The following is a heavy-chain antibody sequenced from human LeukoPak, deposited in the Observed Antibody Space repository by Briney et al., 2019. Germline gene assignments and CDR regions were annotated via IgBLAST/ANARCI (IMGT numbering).Heavy chain of an antibody. CDR1: GGSISSYY. V-gene: IGHV4-4*07. D-gene: IGHD3-10*01. Sequence: SETLSLTCTVSGGSISSYYWSWIRQPAGKGLEWIGRIYTSGSTNYNPSLKSRVTMSVDTSKNQFSLKLSSVTAADTAVYYCARDSHYYGSGRVYYYGMDVWGQGTTVTVSS. CDR2: IYTSGST. J-gene: IGHJ6*02. CDR3: ARDSHYYGSGRVYYYGMDV.